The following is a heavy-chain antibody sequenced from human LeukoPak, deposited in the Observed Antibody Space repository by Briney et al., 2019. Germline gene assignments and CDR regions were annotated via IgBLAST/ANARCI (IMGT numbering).Heavy chain of an antibody. J-gene: IGHJ4*02. V-gene: IGHV3-33*08. CDR1: GFTFSSYG. CDR2: IWYDGSNK. D-gene: IGHD2-2*01. Sequence: GRSLRLSCAASGFTFSSYGMHWVRQAPGKGLEWVAVIWYDGSNKYYADSVKGRFTISRDNSKNTLYLQMNSLRAEDTAVYYCAREYAEVVPAALDYWGQGTLVTVSS. CDR3: AREYAEVVPAALDY.